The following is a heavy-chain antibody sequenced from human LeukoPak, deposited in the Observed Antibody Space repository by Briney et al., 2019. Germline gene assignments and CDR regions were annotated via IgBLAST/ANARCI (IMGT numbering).Heavy chain of an antibody. CDR1: GFTFSSYE. J-gene: IGHJ3*02. V-gene: IGHV3-48*03. CDR2: ISSSSSTI. D-gene: IGHD4-17*01. CDR3: ARDGERDYGDSNGAFAI. Sequence: GGSLRLSCAASGFTFSSYEMNWVRQAPGKGLEWVSYISSSSSTIYYADSVKGRFTISRDNAKNSLYLQMNSLRAEDTAVYYCARDGERDYGDSNGAFAIWGQGTMVTVSS.